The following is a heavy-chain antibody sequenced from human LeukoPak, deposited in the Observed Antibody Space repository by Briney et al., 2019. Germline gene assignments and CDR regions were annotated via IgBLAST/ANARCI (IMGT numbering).Heavy chain of an antibody. CDR1: GFAFSSYW. V-gene: IGHV3-74*03. D-gene: IGHD1-20*01. Sequence: GGSLRLSCEGSGFAFSSYWMHWVRQAPGKGPVWVSRINSEGNTITYADSVKGRFTISRDNAKNKVFLQMNSLRVEDTAVYYCARDPYTWNPGWRAFAVWGQGTMVTVSS. CDR2: INSEGNTI. J-gene: IGHJ3*01. CDR3: ARDPYTWNPGWRAFAV.